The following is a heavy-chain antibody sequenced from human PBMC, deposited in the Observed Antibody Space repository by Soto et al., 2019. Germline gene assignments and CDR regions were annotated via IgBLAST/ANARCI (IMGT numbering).Heavy chain of an antibody. CDR1: GFTFSSYG. CDR3: ARAMHPPLFGMDV. Sequence: QVQLVESGGGVVQPGRSLRLSCAASGFTFSSYGMHWVRQAPGKGLEWVAVIWYDGSNKYYADSVKGRFTISRDNSKNALYLQMNSLRAEDTAVYYCARAMHPPLFGMDVWGQGTTVTVSS. V-gene: IGHV3-33*01. CDR2: IWYDGSNK. J-gene: IGHJ6*02.